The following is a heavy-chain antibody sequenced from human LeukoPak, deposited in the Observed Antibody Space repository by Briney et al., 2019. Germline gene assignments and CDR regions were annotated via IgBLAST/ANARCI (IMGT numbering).Heavy chain of an antibody. V-gene: IGHV1-24*01. J-gene: IGHJ3*02. CDR1: GYTLTELS. D-gene: IGHD6-19*01. CDR2: FDPEDGET. Sequence: ASVKVSCKVSGYTLTELSMHWVRQAPGKGLEWMGGFDPEDGETIYAQKFQGRVTTTEDTSTDTAYMELSSLRSEDTAVYYCATVRVYSSGWQRAFDIWGQGTMVTVSS. CDR3: ATVRVYSSGWQRAFDI.